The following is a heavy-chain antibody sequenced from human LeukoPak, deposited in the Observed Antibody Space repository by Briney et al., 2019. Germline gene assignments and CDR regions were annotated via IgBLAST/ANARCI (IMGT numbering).Heavy chain of an antibody. Sequence: ASVKVSCKTSGYTFTVYYMHWVRQAPGQGLEWVGWINPNSGGTNYAQKFQGRVTMTTDTSTSTAYMELRSLRSDDTAVYYCARGGYYDSSGYYYFDYWGQGTLVTVSS. V-gene: IGHV1-2*02. CDR1: GYTFTVYY. D-gene: IGHD3-22*01. CDR2: INPNSGGT. J-gene: IGHJ4*02. CDR3: ARGGYYDSSGYYYFDY.